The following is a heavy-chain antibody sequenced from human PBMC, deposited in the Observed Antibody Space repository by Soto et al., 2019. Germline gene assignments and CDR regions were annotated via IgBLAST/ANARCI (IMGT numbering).Heavy chain of an antibody. CDR2: INHSGST. CDR3: ARGLKADY. CDR1: GGSFSGYY. V-gene: IGHV4-34*01. Sequence: QVQLQQWGAGLLKPSETLSLTCAVYGGSFSGYYWSWIRQPPGKGLEWIGEINHSGSTNYNPSLKSRVTISVDTSKNQFSLKLSSVTAADTAVYYCARGLKADYCGQGTLVTVSS. J-gene: IGHJ4*02.